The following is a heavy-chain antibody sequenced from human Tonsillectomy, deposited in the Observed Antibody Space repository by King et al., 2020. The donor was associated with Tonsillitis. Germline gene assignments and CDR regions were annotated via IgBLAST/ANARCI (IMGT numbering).Heavy chain of an antibody. D-gene: IGHD2-8*01. CDR2: VNPNSGGT. V-gene: IGHV1-2*02. CDR1: GYTSSGYY. Sequence: QLVQSGAEVKKPGASVKVSCKASGYTSSGYYMHWGRRAPGQGLEWLGGVNPNSGGTNFHRKFQGRVTLPRDTSISTAYMELSRLRSDDTAVYYCARDYCTNGVCSWFDPWGQGTLVTVSS. CDR3: ARDYCTNGVCSWFDP. J-gene: IGHJ5*02.